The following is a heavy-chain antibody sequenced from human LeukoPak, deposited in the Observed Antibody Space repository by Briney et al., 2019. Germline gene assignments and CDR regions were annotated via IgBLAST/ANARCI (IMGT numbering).Heavy chain of an antibody. J-gene: IGHJ6*02. D-gene: IGHD1-1*01. CDR1: GGSITAGDYH. Sequence: SETLSLTCTVSGGSITAGDYHWGWIRQPPGTGLHWVATTWQGASLNSRVTISLDTSKNQFSLRLTSVTAADTAVYYCARDGDPRYWNDLDVWGQGTTVTVSS. CDR3: ARDGDPRYWNDLDV. V-gene: IGHV4-39*07. CDR2: T.